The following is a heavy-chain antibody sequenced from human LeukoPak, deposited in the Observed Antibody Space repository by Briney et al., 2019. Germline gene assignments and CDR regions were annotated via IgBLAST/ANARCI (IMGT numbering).Heavy chain of an antibody. CDR1: GGSISSYY. CDR3: ASGSYSNGYTRPFDY. D-gene: IGHD3-22*01. CDR2: IYTSGST. V-gene: IGHV4-4*07. Sequence: PSETLSLTCTVSGGSISSYYWSWIRQPAGKGLEWIGRIYTSGSTNYNPSLKSRVTMSVDTSKNQFSLKLSSVTAADTAVYYCASGSYSNGYTRPFDYWGQGTLVTVSS. J-gene: IGHJ4*02.